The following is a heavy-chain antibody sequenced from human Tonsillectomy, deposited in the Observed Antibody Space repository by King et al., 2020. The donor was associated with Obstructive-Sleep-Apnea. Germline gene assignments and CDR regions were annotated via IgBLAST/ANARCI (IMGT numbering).Heavy chain of an antibody. CDR3: ARDRYCSRASCYPPAYFDL. D-gene: IGHD2-2*01. Sequence: QLVQSGAEVKKPGASVKVSCKASGYNFITYAISWVRQAPGQGLEWMGWISVYNGNTNYTKKLQDRVTMTTDTSTSTAYMELRSLTSDDTAVYYCARDRYCSRASCYPPAYFDLWGRGTLVTVSS. CDR1: GYNFITYA. J-gene: IGHJ2*01. V-gene: IGHV1-18*01. CDR2: ISVYNGNT.